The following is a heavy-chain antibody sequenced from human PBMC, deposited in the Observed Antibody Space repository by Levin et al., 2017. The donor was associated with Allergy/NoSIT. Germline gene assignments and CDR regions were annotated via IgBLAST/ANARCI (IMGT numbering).Heavy chain of an antibody. CDR2: IDVSGHRT. CDR3: ARMGLDSGMDV. V-gene: IGHV3-23*05. CDR1: GFTFSDYV. Sequence: GESLKISCAVSGFTFSDYVMRWVRQAPGKGLEWVSTIDVSGHRTYYADSVRGRFTISRDNSKNTLLLQMNTVRAEDTAVYFCARMGLDSGMDVWGQGTTVTVSS. D-gene: IGHD2-8*01. J-gene: IGHJ6*02.